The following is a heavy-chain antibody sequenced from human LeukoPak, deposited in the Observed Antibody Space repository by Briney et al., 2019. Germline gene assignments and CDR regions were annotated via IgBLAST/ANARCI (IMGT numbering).Heavy chain of an antibody. V-gene: IGHV3-9*01. J-gene: IGHJ4*02. CDR2: ISWNSGSI. Sequence: GGSLRLSCAASGFTFDDYAMHWVRQAPGKGLEWVSGISWNSGSIGYADSVKGRFTISRDNAKNSVYLQMNSLRVEDTAVYYCGREDCDATSCYWGIIHWGQGTLVTVSS. D-gene: IGHD3-16*01. CDR1: GFTFDDYA. CDR3: GREDCDATSCYWGIIH.